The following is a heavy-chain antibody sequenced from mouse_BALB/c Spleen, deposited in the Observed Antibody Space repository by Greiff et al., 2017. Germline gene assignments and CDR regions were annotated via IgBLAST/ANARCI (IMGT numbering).Heavy chain of an antibody. CDR1: GYTFTSYY. V-gene: IGHV1S56*01. CDR3: ARGENYGYFDY. D-gene: IGHD1-1*01. J-gene: IGHJ2*01. CDR2: IYPGNVNT. Sequence: VQLQQSGPELVKPGASVRISCKASGYTFTSYYIHWVKQRPGQGLEWIGWIYPGNVNTKYNEKFKGKATLTADKSSSTAYMQLSSLTSEDSAVYFCARGENYGYFDYWGQGTTLTVSS.